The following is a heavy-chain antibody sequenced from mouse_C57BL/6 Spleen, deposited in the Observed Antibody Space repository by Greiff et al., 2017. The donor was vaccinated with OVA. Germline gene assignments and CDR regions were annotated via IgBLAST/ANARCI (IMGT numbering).Heavy chain of an antibody. CDR1: GFTFTDYY. V-gene: IGHV7-3*01. Sequence: EVQGVESGGGLVQPGGSLSLSCAASGFTFTDYYMSWVRQPPGKALEWLGFIRNKANGYTTEYSASVKGRFTISRDNSQSILYLQMNALRAEDSATYYCARYDYDGYYEDAMDYWGQGTSVTVSS. J-gene: IGHJ4*01. CDR3: ARYDYDGYYEDAMDY. CDR2: IRNKANGYTT. D-gene: IGHD2-3*01.